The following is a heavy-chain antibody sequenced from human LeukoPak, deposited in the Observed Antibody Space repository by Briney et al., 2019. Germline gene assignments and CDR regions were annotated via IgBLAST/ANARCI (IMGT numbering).Heavy chain of an antibody. J-gene: IGHJ5*02. Sequence: SETLSLTCTVSGGSISSYYWSWIRQPPGKGLEWIGYIYYSGSTNYNPSLKSRVTISVDTSKNQFSLKLSSVTAADTAVYYCARDLRITGTTSIFHNWFDPWGQGTLVTVSS. CDR2: IYYSGST. CDR1: GGSISSYY. CDR3: ARDLRITGTTSIFHNWFDP. D-gene: IGHD1-20*01. V-gene: IGHV4-59*01.